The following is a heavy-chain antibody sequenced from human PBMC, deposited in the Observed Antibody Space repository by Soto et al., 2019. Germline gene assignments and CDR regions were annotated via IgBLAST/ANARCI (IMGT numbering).Heavy chain of an antibody. J-gene: IGHJ6*02. CDR1: AGSFSHYY. V-gene: IGHV4-34*01. CDR2: IKHSGSS. CDR3: ARGGRGVLLGMDV. D-gene: IGHD1-26*01. Sequence: SETLSLTCAVYAGSFSHYYWNWIRQSPGKGLEWIGKIKHSGSSNYNPSLRSRVSISVDMSKNQFSLRLTSVTAADTAVYYCARGGRGVLLGMDVWGQGTTVTVSS.